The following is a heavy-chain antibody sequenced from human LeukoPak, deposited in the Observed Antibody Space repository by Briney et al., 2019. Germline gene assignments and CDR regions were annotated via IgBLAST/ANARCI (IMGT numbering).Heavy chain of an antibody. CDR1: GFTFSSYA. J-gene: IGHJ3*01. CDR3: AKVGGYSYGYDDAFDV. CDR2: ISGSGGST. D-gene: IGHD5-18*01. Sequence: GSLRLSCAASGFTFSSYAMSWVRQAPGKGLEWVSAISGSGGSTYYAASVKGRFTISRDNSKNTLYLQMNSLRAEDTAVYYCAKVGGYSYGYDDAFDVWGQGTMVTVSS. V-gene: IGHV3-23*01.